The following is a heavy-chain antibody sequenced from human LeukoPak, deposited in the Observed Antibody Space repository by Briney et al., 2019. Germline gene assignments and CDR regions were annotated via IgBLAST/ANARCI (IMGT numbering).Heavy chain of an antibody. CDR1: GYTFTSYA. D-gene: IGHD1-26*01. CDR2: INPGNGNT. CDR3: ARDGSGSYNY. J-gene: IGHJ4*02. V-gene: IGHV1-3*01. Sequence: ASVKVSCKASGYTFTSYAMHWVRQAPGQRLEWMGWINPGNGNTKYSQKFQGRVTITRDTSASTAYMELSSLRSEDTAVYYCARDGSGSYNYWGQGTLVTVSS.